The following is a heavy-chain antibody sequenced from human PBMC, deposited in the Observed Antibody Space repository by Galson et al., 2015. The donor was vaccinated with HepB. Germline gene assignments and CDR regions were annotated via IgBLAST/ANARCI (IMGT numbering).Heavy chain of an antibody. CDR3: ARDTLYYYDSSGYYY. D-gene: IGHD3-22*01. V-gene: IGHV1-18*01. CDR2: ISAYNGNT. J-gene: IGHJ4*02. CDR1: GYTFTSYA. Sequence: SVKVSCKASGYTFTSYAISWVRQAPGQGLEWMGWISAYNGNTNYAQKLQGRVTMTTDTSTSTAYMELRSLRSDDTAVYYCARDTLYYYDSSGYYYWGQGTLVTVPS.